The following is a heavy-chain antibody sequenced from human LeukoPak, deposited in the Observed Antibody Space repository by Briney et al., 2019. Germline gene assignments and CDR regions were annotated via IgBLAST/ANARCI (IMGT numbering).Heavy chain of an antibody. CDR1: GFTFSSYS. J-gene: IGHJ6*02. Sequence: PGGSLRLSCAASGFTFSSYSMNWVRQAPGKGLEWVSFISSSSYIYYADSVKGRSTISRDNAKNSLYLQMNSLRAEDTAVYYCARERYSEKNYYYYGMDVWGQGTTVTVSS. CDR3: ARERYSEKNYYYYGMDV. V-gene: IGHV3-21*01. D-gene: IGHD2-15*01. CDR2: ISSSSYI.